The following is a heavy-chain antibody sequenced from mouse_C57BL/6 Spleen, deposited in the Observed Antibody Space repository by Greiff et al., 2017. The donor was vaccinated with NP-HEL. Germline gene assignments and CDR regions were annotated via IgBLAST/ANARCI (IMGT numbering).Heavy chain of an antibody. CDR1: GYTFTDYY. D-gene: IGHD1-1*01. CDR2: INPYNGGT. CDR3: ARAPYYGSSYGYLDV. Sequence: EVQLQQSGPVLVKPGASVKMSCKASGYTFTDYYMNWVKQSHGKSLEWIGVINPYNGGTSYNQKFKGKATLTVDKSSSTAYMELNSLTSEDSAVYYCARAPYYGSSYGYLDVWGTGTTVTVSS. V-gene: IGHV1-19*01. J-gene: IGHJ1*03.